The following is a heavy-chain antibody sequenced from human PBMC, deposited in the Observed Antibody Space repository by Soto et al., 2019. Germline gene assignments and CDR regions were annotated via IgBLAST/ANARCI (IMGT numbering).Heavy chain of an antibody. Sequence: SVKVSCKASGGTFSSYTISWVRQAPGQGLEWMGRIIPILGIANYAQKLQGRVTITADKSTSTAYMELSSLRSEDTAVYYCARVIIDSSGYVDYWGQGTLVTVSS. CDR2: IIPILGIA. J-gene: IGHJ4*02. D-gene: IGHD3-22*01. CDR1: GGTFSSYT. V-gene: IGHV1-69*02. CDR3: ARVIIDSSGYVDY.